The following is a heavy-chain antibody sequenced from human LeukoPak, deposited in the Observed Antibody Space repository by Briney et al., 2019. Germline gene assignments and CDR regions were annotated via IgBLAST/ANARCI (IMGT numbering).Heavy chain of an antibody. V-gene: IGHV4-59*01. J-gene: IGHJ4*02. CDR3: ARYYGSSGSLDY. D-gene: IGHD3-22*01. Sequence: SETLSLTCTVSGGSISSYYWSWIRQPPGKGLEWIGYIHYSGSTSYNPSLRSRVTISVDTSMNQFSLTLSSVTAADTAVYYCARYYGSSGSLDYWGQGTLVTVSS. CDR2: IHYSGST. CDR1: GGSISSYY.